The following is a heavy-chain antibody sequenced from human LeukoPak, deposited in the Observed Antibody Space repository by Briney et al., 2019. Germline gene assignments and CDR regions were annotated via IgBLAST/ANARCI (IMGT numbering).Heavy chain of an antibody. CDR2: ISGSGTNT. J-gene: IGHJ4*02. Sequence: PGGSLRLSCAASGFTFSSYAMSWVRQAPGKGLEWVSTISGSGTNTYYADSVKGRFTISRDNSKNTLYLQMNSLRAEDTAVYYCAKSIIPVIALNYFDYWGQGTLVTVSS. CDR1: GFTFSSYA. D-gene: IGHD3-22*01. CDR3: AKSIIPVIALNYFDY. V-gene: IGHV3-23*01.